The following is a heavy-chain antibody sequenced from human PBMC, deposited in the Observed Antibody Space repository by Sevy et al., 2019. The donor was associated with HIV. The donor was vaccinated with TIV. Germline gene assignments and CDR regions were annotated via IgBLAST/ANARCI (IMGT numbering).Heavy chain of an antibody. CDR2: ISYSGRT. D-gene: IGHD1-26*01. J-gene: IGHJ3*02. Sequence: SETLSLTCTVSGGSISSLNYYWSWIRQHPGKGLEWIGYISYSGRTYYNPSLKSRVTISVDTSKNQFSLKLSSVTAADTAVYYCARANAYLARDAFDIWGQGTLVTVSS. CDR1: GGSISSLNYY. V-gene: IGHV4-31*03. CDR3: ARANAYLARDAFDI.